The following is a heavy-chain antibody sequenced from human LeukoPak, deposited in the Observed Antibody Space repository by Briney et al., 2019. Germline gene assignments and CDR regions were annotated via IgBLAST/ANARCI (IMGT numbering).Heavy chain of an antibody. Sequence: GGSLRLSCAASGFTFSNYALSWVRQAPGKGPEWVSAISGSGGNTYHADSVKGRFTISRDNSKNTLYLQMNSLRAEDTAVYYCAKDQPWYEAYWGQGTLVTVSS. CDR2: ISGSGGNT. J-gene: IGHJ4*02. D-gene: IGHD6-13*01. CDR3: AKDQPWYEAY. CDR1: GFTFSNYA. V-gene: IGHV3-23*01.